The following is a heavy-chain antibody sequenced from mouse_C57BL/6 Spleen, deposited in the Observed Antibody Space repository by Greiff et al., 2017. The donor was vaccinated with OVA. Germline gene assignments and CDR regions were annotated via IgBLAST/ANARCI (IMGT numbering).Heavy chain of an antibody. CDR1: GYTFTSYW. V-gene: IGHV1-69*01. CDR2: IDPSDSYT. Sequence: VQLQQPGAELVMPGASVKLSCKASGYTFTSYWMHWVKQRPGQGLEWIGEIDPSDSYTNYNQKFKGKSTLTVDKSSSTAYMQLSSLTSEDSAVYYCALYYEFFFDYWGQGTTLTVSS. CDR3: ALYYEFFFDY. J-gene: IGHJ2*01. D-gene: IGHD2-4*01.